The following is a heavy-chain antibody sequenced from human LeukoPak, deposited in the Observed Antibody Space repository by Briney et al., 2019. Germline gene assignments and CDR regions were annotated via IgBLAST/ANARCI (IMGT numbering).Heavy chain of an antibody. Sequence: GGSLRLSCAASGFTFSSYGMHWVRQAPGKGLEWVAVISYDGSNKYYADSVKGRFTISRDNSKNTLYLQMNSLRAEDTAAYYCARDKGVSSSWAPGDYWGQGTLVTVSS. CDR3: ARDKGVSSSWAPGDY. J-gene: IGHJ4*02. CDR1: GFTFSSYG. V-gene: IGHV3-30*19. CDR2: ISYDGSNK. D-gene: IGHD6-13*01.